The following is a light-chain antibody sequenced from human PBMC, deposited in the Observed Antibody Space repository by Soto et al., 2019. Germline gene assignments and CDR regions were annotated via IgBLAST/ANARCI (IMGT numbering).Light chain of an antibody. CDR1: SSNIGAGYY. V-gene: IGLV1-40*01. Sequence: QSVLTQPPSVSGAPGQRLTISCTGSSSNIGAGYYVHWYQLLPGAAPKLLIFANSNRPSGVPDRFSGSKSGTSASLAITGLQAEDEADYYCQSYDTTVSGSVVFGGGTKLTVL. CDR3: QSYDTTVSGSVV. CDR2: ANS. J-gene: IGLJ2*01.